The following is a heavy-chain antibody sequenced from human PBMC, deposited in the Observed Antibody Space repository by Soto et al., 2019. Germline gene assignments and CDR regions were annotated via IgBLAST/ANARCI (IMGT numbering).Heavy chain of an antibody. Sequence: EVQLVESGGGLVKPGGSLRLSCAASGFSFSNAWMNWVRQAPGKGLEWVGRIKRKIDGEATDYAAPVKGRFTVSRDDSKSALYLHMNSLKGDDTAVYYCMTGSVEGVWGQGTTVTVSS. J-gene: IGHJ6*02. V-gene: IGHV3-15*07. CDR3: MTGSVEGV. CDR1: GFSFSNAW. CDR2: IKRKIDGEAT. D-gene: IGHD2-15*01.